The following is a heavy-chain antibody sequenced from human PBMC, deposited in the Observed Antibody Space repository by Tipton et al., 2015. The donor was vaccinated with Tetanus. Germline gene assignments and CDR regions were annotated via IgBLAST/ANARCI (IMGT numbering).Heavy chain of an antibody. CDR2: ISPNNGNT. CDR1: GYTFTNYG. Sequence: QVQLVQSGAEVKKPGASVKVSCKASGYTFTNYGITWVRQAPGQGLEWMGWISPNNGNTNYAQKLQGRLTLTTDTPTSTANMELRSLRSDDTAIYYCARDYFGSGPHYVFDIWGQGTMVTVSS. CDR3: ARDYFGSGPHYVFDI. V-gene: IGHV1-18*01. D-gene: IGHD3-10*01. J-gene: IGHJ3*02.